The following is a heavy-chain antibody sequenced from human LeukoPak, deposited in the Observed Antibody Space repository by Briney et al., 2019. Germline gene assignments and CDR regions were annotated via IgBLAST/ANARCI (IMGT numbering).Heavy chain of an antibody. V-gene: IGHV4-34*01. CDR1: GGSFSGYY. Sequence: PSETLSLTCAVYGGSFSGYYWSWIRQPPGKGLEWIGEINHSGSTNYNPSLKSRVTISVDTSKNQFSLKLSSVTAADTAVYYCARGRSRYYDSSGYFGSLAYMDVWGKGTTVTVSS. D-gene: IGHD3-22*01. CDR3: ARGRSRYYDSSGYFGSLAYMDV. J-gene: IGHJ6*03. CDR2: INHSGST.